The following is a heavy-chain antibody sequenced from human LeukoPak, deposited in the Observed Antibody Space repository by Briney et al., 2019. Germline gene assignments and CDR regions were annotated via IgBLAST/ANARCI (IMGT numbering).Heavy chain of an antibody. D-gene: IGHD2-2*02. Sequence: ASVKVSCKASGYTFTSYGISWVRQAPGQGLEWMGWISAYNGNTNYAQKLQGRVTMTTHTSTSTAYMELRSLRSDDTAVYYCARDRSSYCSSTSCYMGIDYWGQGTLVTVSS. J-gene: IGHJ4*02. CDR2: ISAYNGNT. V-gene: IGHV1-18*01. CDR1: GYTFTSYG. CDR3: ARDRSSYCSSTSCYMGIDY.